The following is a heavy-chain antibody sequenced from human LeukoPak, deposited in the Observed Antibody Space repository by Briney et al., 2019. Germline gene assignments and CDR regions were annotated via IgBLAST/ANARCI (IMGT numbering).Heavy chain of an antibody. CDR3: ARDPGRMVRGVIR. CDR2: ISYDGSNK. D-gene: IGHD3-10*01. J-gene: IGHJ4*02. CDR1: GFTFSSYA. Sequence: GGSLRLSCAASGFTFSSYAMHWVRQAPGKGLEWVAVISYDGSNKYYADSVKGRFTISRDNSKNTLYLQMNSLRAEDTAVYYCARDPGRMVRGVIRWGQGTLVTVSS. V-gene: IGHV3-30-3*01.